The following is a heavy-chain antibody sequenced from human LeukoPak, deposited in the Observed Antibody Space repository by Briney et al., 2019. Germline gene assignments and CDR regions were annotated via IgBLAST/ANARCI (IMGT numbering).Heavy chain of an antibody. Sequence: SETLSLTCTLSGGSISTYYWSWIRQPPGKGLEWIGYIHHTGNTASNPSLKSRVDISVDMSKNQFFLRLDSVAAADTAVYYCARVAVTTNLDAFDIWGQGTMVAVSS. CDR2: IHHTGNT. D-gene: IGHD5-12*01. J-gene: IGHJ3*02. CDR1: GGSISTYY. CDR3: ARVAVTTNLDAFDI. V-gene: IGHV4-59*01.